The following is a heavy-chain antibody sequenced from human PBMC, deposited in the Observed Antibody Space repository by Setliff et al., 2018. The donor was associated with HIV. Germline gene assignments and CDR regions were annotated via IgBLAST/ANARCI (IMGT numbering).Heavy chain of an antibody. J-gene: IGHJ2*01. V-gene: IGHV4-34*01. CDR3: ARKFYYDSGGFYYENWYFDL. D-gene: IGHD3-22*01. Sequence: SETLSLTCGVFGGSFSDYYWTWIRQPPGKGLQWIGEISQSGDTNYNPSLTSRVTISVDKSKNQFSLKLSSVTAADTAVYYCARKFYYDSGGFYYENWYFDLWGRGTLVTVSS. CDR2: ISQSGDT. CDR1: GGSFSDYY.